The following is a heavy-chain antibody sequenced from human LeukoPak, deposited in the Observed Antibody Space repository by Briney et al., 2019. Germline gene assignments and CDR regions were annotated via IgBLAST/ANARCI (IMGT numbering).Heavy chain of an antibody. Sequence: PSQTLSLTCTVSGGSISSYYWSWIRQPAGKGLEWIGRIYTSGSTNYNPSLKSRVTMSVDTSKNQFSLKLSSVTAADTAVYYCAVRLDARPWQDAFDIWGQGTMVTVSS. J-gene: IGHJ3*02. CDR2: IYTSGST. D-gene: IGHD3-22*01. CDR3: AVRLDARPWQDAFDI. CDR1: GGSISSYY. V-gene: IGHV4-4*07.